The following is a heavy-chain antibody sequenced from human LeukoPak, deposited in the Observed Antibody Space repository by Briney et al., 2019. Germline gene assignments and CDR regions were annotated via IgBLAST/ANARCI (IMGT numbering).Heavy chain of an antibody. CDR1: GGTFSSYA. Sequence: SVNVSCKASGGTFSSYAISWVRQAPGQGLEWMVGIIPIFGTANYAQKFQGRVTITADESTSTAYMELSSLRSEDTAVYYCARAYPYRSSSGDYWGQGTLVTVYS. CDR3: ARAYPYRSSSGDY. CDR2: IIPIFGTA. D-gene: IGHD6-6*01. J-gene: IGHJ4*02. V-gene: IGHV1-69*01.